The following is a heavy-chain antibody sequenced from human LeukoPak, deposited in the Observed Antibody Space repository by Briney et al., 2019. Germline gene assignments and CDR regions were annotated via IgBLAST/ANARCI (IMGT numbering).Heavy chain of an antibody. CDR2: ISAGGSAI. CDR3: ARDSHLGRYCTNGVCAKGFYSY. CDR1: GLTFSSYS. V-gene: IGHV3-21*01. Sequence: GGSLRLSCVASGLTFSSYSMNWVRQPPGKGLEWVSSISAGGSAIYYADSVKGRFTISRDNAKNSLYLQMNSLRAEDTAVYYCARDSHLGRYCTNGVCAKGFYSYWGQGTLVTVSS. D-gene: IGHD2-8*01. J-gene: IGHJ4*02.